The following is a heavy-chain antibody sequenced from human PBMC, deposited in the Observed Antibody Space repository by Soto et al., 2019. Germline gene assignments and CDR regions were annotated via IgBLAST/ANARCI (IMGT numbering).Heavy chain of an antibody. D-gene: IGHD3-9*01. CDR1: GFTCNNFA. J-gene: IGHJ4*02. V-gene: IGHV3-23*01. Sequence: EVHLLGSGGDLVKPGGSLRLSCEVSGFTCNNFAMSWVRQSPGKGLEWVSTISSDGDLRHYAESVKGRFTISRNNSKSSLLLQMNVLSAEAAALYSSAQVRQSFLDILTGGGNFDSWGQGTLVPVSS. CDR2: ISSDGDLR. CDR3: AQVRQSFLDILTGGGNFDS.